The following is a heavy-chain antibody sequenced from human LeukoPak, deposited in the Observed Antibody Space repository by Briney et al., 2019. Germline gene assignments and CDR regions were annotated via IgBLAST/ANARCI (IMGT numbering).Heavy chain of an antibody. CDR3: ARSLSELFFDY. Sequence: PSETLSLTCTVSGGSISSYYWSWIRQPPGKGLEWIGYIYYSGSTNYNPSLKSRVTISVDTSKNQFSLKLSSVTAADTAVYYCARSLSELFFDYWGQGTLVTVSS. J-gene: IGHJ4*02. CDR2: IYYSGST. D-gene: IGHD3-10*01. CDR1: GGSISSYY. V-gene: IGHV4-59*01.